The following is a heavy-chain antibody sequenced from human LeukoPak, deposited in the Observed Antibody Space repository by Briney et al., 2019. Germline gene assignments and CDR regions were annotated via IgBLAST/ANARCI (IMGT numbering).Heavy chain of an antibody. CDR2: ISGSGGST. J-gene: IGHJ4*02. V-gene: IGHV3-23*01. D-gene: IGHD3-22*01. Sequence: QPGGSLRLPCAASGFTFSSYAMTWVRQTPGKGLVWVSAISGSGGSTYYADSVKGRFTISRDNSKNTLYLQMNSLRAEDTAVYYCAKDRLTVPNDYWGQGTLVTVSS. CDR1: GFTFSSYA. CDR3: AKDRLTVPNDY.